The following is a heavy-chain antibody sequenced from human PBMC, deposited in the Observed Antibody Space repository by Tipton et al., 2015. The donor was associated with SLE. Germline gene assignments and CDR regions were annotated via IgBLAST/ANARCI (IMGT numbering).Heavy chain of an antibody. Sequence: PGLVKPSETLSLTCTVSGGSISSSGYDWGWIRQPPGKGLEWIGSIHYSGSTYDNPSFKSRVTISVDTSKNQFSLKLSSVTAADTAVYYCPIYYHDSTGLHWFDPWGQGTLVTVSS. CDR3: PIYYHDSTGLHWFDP. CDR2: IHYSGST. J-gene: IGHJ5*02. D-gene: IGHD3-22*01. CDR1: GGSISSSGYD. V-gene: IGHV4-39*07.